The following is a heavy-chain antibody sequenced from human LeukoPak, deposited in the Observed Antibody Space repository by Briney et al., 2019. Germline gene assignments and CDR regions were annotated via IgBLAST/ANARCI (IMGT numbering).Heavy chain of an antibody. CDR3: ARLTGYSSESWFDP. CDR2: IYYSGST. D-gene: IGHD3-9*01. CDR1: GGSISSYY. Sequence: PSETLSLTCTVSGGSISSYYWSWIRQPPGKGLEWIGYIYYSGSTNYKSSLKSRVTISVDTSKNQFSLKLSSVTAADTAVYCCARLTGYSSESWFDPWGQGTLATVSS. V-gene: IGHV4-59*01. J-gene: IGHJ5*02.